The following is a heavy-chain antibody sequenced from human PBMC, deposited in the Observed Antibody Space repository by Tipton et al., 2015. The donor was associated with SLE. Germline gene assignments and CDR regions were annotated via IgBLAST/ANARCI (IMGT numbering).Heavy chain of an antibody. CDR2: IYHSGSA. V-gene: IGHV4-30-2*01. J-gene: IGHJ2*01. Sequence: LRLSCAVSGGSISSGGYSWSWIRQPPGKGLEWIGYIYHSGSAYYNPSLKSRVTIAVARSKNQFSLKLSTVTAADTAVYYCARGGANWGGGYFDLWARGTLVTVSS. D-gene: IGHD7-27*01. CDR1: GGSISSGGYS. CDR3: ARGGANWGGGYFDL.